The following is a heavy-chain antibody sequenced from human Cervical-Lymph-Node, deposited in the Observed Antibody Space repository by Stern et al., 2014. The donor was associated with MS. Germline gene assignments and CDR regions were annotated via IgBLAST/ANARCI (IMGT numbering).Heavy chain of an antibody. CDR3: ARDLKLRRYFDL. V-gene: IGHV4-61*02. J-gene: IGHJ2*01. Sequence: QLQLQESGPGLVKPSQTLSLTCTVSGGSISSGSYYWSWIRQPAGKGLEWIGRIYTSGSTNYNPSLKSRVTLSVDTSKNQFSLKLSSVTAADTAVYYCARDLKLRRYFDLWGRGTLVTVSS. CDR1: GGSISSGSYY. D-gene: IGHD1-26*01. CDR2: IYTSGST.